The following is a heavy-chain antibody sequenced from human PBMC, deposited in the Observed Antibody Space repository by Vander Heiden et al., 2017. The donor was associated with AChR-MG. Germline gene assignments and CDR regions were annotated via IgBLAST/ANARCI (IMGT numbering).Heavy chain of an antibody. Sequence: EVQLLESGGGLVQPGGSLRLSCAASGFTFRSHARSWVRQAPGKGLGWVAAISGSGGSTYYADAVKGLFTISRDNSKNTLYLQMNSLRAEDTAVYYCAKDQVLWFGELLPDFDYWGQGTLVTVSS. D-gene: IGHD3-10*01. CDR2: ISGSGGST. J-gene: IGHJ4*02. V-gene: IGHV3-23*01. CDR1: GFTFRSHA. CDR3: AKDQVLWFGELLPDFDY.